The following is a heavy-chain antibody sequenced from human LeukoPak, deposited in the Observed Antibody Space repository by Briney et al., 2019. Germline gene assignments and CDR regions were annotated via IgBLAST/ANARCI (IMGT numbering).Heavy chain of an antibody. CDR2: ISWNSGSI. J-gene: IGHJ4*02. D-gene: IGHD3-10*01. Sequence: PGGSLRLSCAASGFTFDDYAMHWVRQAPGKGLEWVSGISWNSGSIGYADSVKGRFTISRDNAKNSLYLQMNSLRAEDTAVYYCAKDDYYGSGGYYMVWGQGTLVTVSS. CDR3: AKDDYYGSGGYYMV. V-gene: IGHV3-9*01. CDR1: GFTFDDYA.